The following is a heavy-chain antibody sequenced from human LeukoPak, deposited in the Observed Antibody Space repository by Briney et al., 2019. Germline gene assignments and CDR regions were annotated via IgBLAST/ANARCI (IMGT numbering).Heavy chain of an antibody. CDR2: MSSDGTIT. CDR1: GFTFNSYW. CDR3: ASRGFLNY. V-gene: IGHV3-74*01. Sequence: GGSLRLSCAASGFTFNSYWMNWVRQAPGKGLLWVSHMSSDGTITSYADSVKGRFTISRDNAKNTLYLQMNSLRAEDTGVYYCASRGFLNYWGQGTLVTVSS. J-gene: IGHJ4*02.